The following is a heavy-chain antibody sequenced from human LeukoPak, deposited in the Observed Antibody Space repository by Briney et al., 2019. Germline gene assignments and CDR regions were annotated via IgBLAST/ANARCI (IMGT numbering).Heavy chain of an antibody. D-gene: IGHD6-13*01. CDR2: MQSGGST. CDR3: ARWGDSHGDY. Sequence: GGSLRLSCAASGITVSSKYMSWVRQAPGKGLEWVSVMQSGGSTYYADSVKGRFTISRDNSKNTLYLQMNSLRVEDTAVYYCARWGDSHGDYWGQGTLVTVSS. J-gene: IGHJ4*02. CDR1: GITVSSKY. V-gene: IGHV3-53*01.